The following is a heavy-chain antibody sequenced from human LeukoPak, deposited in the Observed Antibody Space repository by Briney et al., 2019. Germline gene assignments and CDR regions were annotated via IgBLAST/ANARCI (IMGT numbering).Heavy chain of an antibody. CDR1: GFTFSSHS. J-gene: IGHJ4*02. CDR2: ISPDSGYI. CDR3: APFSAVTHYYFDY. V-gene: IGHV3-21*01. D-gene: IGHD6-13*01. Sequence: GGSLRLSCAASGFTFSSHSLMWVRQAPGKGLEWVSSISPDSGYIYYADSVKGRLTISRDNAENSLFLQMNSLGAEDTAVYYCAPFSAVTHYYFDYWGQGTLVTVSS.